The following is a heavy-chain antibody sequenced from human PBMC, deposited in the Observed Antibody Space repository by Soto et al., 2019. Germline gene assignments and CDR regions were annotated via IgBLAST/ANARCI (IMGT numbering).Heavy chain of an antibody. CDR3: VKAVYLLDFDY. J-gene: IGHJ4*02. D-gene: IGHD2-8*01. Sequence: AGAVRLSCAASGFTFSSYAMTWVRQAPGKGLEWVSTISGTGTTTYYADSVKGRFTISRDNSKNTLYLQMNSLRTEDTAVYYCVKAVYLLDFDYWGQGTLVTVSS. V-gene: IGHV3-23*01. CDR1: GFTFSSYA. CDR2: ISGTGTTT.